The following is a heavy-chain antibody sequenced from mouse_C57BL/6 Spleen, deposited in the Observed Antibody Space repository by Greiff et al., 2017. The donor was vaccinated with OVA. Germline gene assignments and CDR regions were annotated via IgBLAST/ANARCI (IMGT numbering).Heavy chain of an antibody. CDR3: ARDAGPAWFAY. CDR1: GFTFSDFY. V-gene: IGHV7-1*01. CDR2: SRNKANDYTT. Sequence: EVHLVESGGGLVQSGRSLRLSCATSGFTFSDFYMEWVRQAPGKGLEWIAASRNKANDYTTEYSATVKGRFIVSRDTSHSILYLQMNALRAEDTAIYYCARDAGPAWFAYWGQGTLVTVSA. J-gene: IGHJ3*01.